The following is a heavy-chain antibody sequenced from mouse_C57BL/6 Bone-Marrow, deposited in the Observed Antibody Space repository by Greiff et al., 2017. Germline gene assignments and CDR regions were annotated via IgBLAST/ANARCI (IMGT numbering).Heavy chain of an antibody. V-gene: IGHV1-7*01. CDR2: INPSTGYT. Sequence: VKLMESGAELAKPGASVKMSCKASGYTFTSYWMHWVKQRPGQGLEWIGYINPSTGYTEYNQKFKDKATLTADKSSSTAYMQLSSLTSEDSAVYYCASVNAWFAYWGQGTLVTVSA. J-gene: IGHJ3*01. CDR1: GYTFTSYW. CDR3: ASVNAWFAY.